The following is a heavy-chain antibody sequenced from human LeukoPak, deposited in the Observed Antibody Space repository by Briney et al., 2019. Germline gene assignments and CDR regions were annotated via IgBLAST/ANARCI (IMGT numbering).Heavy chain of an antibody. CDR1: GFTFSSYA. V-gene: IGHV3-30-3*01. Sequence: PGRSLRLSCAASGFTFSSYAMHWVRQAPGKGLEWVAVISYDGSNKYYADSVKGRFTISRDSSKNTLYLQMNSLRAEDTAVYYCARDKARTSVVVPAAIYPWGQGTLVTVSS. CDR2: ISYDGSNK. CDR3: ARDKARTSVVVPAAIYP. D-gene: IGHD2-2*02. J-gene: IGHJ5*02.